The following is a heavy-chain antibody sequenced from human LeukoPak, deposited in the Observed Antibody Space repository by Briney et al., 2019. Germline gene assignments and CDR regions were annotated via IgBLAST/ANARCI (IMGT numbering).Heavy chain of an antibody. CDR3: ARDLVGATTMGSEDDAFDI. CDR1: GGSISSSNW. D-gene: IGHD1-26*01. CDR2: IYHSGST. J-gene: IGHJ3*02. V-gene: IGHV4-4*02. Sequence: PSETLSLTCAVSGGSISSSNWWSWVRQPPGKGLEWIGEIYHSGSTNYNPSLKSRVTISVDKSKNQFSLKLSSVTAADTAVYYCARDLVGATTMGSEDDAFDIWGQGTMVTVSS.